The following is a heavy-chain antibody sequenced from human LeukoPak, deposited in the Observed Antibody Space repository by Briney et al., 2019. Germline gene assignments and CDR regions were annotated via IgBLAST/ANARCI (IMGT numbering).Heavy chain of an antibody. D-gene: IGHD5-18*01. CDR2: TYYRSKWYN. CDR1: GDSVSSKSAA. J-gene: IGHJ4*02. V-gene: IGHV6-1*01. CDR3: ASGYSYGSLPFDY. Sequence: SQTLSLICAISGDSVSSKSAAWDWIRQSPSRGLEWLGRTYYRSKWYNDYAVTGKNRITINPDTSKNQFSLQLISVTPEDTAVYYCASGYSYGSLPFDYWGQGTLVTVSS.